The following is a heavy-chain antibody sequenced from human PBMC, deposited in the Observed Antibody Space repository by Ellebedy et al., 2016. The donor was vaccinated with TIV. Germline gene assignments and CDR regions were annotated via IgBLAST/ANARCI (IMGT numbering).Heavy chain of an antibody. D-gene: IGHD2-21*02. CDR1: GFTFNKFW. Sequence: GESLKISCAASGFTFNKFWMSWVRQAPGKGLEWVAVISYDGSNKYYADSVKGRFTISRDNSKNTLYLQMNSLRAEDTAVYYCAKDMSNEYCGGDCPRGMDVWGQGTTVTVSS. CDR3: AKDMSNEYCGGDCPRGMDV. V-gene: IGHV3-30*18. J-gene: IGHJ6*02. CDR2: ISYDGSNK.